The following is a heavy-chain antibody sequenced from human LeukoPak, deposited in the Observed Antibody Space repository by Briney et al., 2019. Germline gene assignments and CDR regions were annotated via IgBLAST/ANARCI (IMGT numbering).Heavy chain of an antibody. CDR3: ARALPYSGSLRGNNWFDP. J-gene: IGHJ5*02. CDR1: GGSFSGYY. D-gene: IGHD1-26*01. V-gene: IGHV4-34*01. Sequence: SETLSLTCAVYGGSFSGYYWSWIRQPPGKGLEWIGEINHSGSTNYNPSLKSRVTISVDTSKNQFSLKLSSVTAADTAVYYCARALPYSGSLRGNNWFDPWGQGTLVTVSS. CDR2: INHSGST.